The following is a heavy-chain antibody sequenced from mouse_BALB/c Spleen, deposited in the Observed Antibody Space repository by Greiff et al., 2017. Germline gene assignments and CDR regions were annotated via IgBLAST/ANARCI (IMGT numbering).Heavy chain of an antibody. V-gene: IGHV1S26*01. D-gene: IGHD4-1*01. Sequence: QVQLQQSGAELVRPGSSVKISCKASGYAFSSYTMHWVKQRPGQGLEWIGYINPSSGYTNYNQKFKDKATLTADKSSSTAYMQLSSLTSEDSAVYYCARNWEAWFAYWGQGTLVTVSA. CDR3: ARNWEAWFAY. J-gene: IGHJ3*01. CDR2: INPSSGYT. CDR1: GYAFSSYT.